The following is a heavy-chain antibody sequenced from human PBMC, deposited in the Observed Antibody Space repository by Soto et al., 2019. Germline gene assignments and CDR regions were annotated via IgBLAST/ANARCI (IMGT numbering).Heavy chain of an antibody. D-gene: IGHD3-10*01. CDR1: GYTFTSYA. CDR2: INAGNGNT. J-gene: IGHJ5*02. Sequence: QVQLVQSGAEVKKPGASVKVSCKASGYTFTSYAMHWVRQAPGQRLEWMGWINAGNGNTKYSQKFQGRVTITRDTSASTAYMELSSLRSEDTDVYYCARGRDDYYGSGKGNWFDPWGQGTLVTVSS. CDR3: ARGRDDYYGSGKGNWFDP. V-gene: IGHV1-3*01.